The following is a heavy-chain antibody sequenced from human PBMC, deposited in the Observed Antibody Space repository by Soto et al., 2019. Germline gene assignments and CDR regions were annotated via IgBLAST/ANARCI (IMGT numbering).Heavy chain of an antibody. J-gene: IGHJ5*02. CDR1: GGTFSSYA. CDR2: IIPIFGTT. CDR3: AREAAAGRPRFDL. Sequence: SVKVSCKASGGTFSSYAISWVRQAPGQGLELMGGIIPIFGTTNYTHKFQGRLTITADASTSTAYMELSSLRSDDTAVYYCAREAAAGRPRFDLWGQGTLVTVSS. D-gene: IGHD6-13*01. V-gene: IGHV1-69*13.